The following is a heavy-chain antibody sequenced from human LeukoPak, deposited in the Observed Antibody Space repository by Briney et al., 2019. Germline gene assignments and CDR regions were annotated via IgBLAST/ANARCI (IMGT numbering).Heavy chain of an antibody. J-gene: IGHJ6*03. D-gene: IGHD3-10*01. Sequence: ASVKVSCKASGYTFTSYGISWVRQAPGQGLEWMGWINPNSGATNYAQKFQGRVTMTRDTSISTAYMELSSLRSDDTAVYYCARDLPYFYYGSGSYYKSYYYYYMDVWGKGTTVTVSS. CDR1: GYTFTSYG. V-gene: IGHV1-2*02. CDR3: ARDLPYFYYGSGSYYKSYYYYYMDV. CDR2: INPNSGAT.